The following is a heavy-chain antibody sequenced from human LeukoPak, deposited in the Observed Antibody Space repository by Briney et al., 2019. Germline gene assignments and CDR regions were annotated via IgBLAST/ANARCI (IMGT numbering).Heavy chain of an antibody. CDR3: ASRVKFGELLSAYYMDV. Sequence: SETLSLTCAVYGGSFSGSYWNWIRQPPGKGLEWVGEVNHSGSTSYNPSLKSRVTISVDTSKNQFSLKLSSVTAADTAVYYCASRVKFGELLSAYYMDVWGKGTTVTISS. J-gene: IGHJ6*03. CDR1: GGSFSGSY. V-gene: IGHV4-34*01. D-gene: IGHD3-10*01. CDR2: VNHSGST.